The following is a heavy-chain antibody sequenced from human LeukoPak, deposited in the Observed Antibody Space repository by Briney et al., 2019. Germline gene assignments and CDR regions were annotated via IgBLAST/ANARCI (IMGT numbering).Heavy chain of an antibody. CDR3: TKWSGFGND. CDR1: GFTFTSYS. Sequence: PVGSLRLFCAASGFTFTSYSMTWVRQTPGKGLEWVSGISDSGDSTYYADSVKGRFTISRDNSRNTLYLEMNSLRAEDTAVYYCTKWSGFGNDWGQGTLVTVSS. V-gene: IGHV3-23*01. CDR2: ISDSGDST. J-gene: IGHJ4*02. D-gene: IGHD3-10*01.